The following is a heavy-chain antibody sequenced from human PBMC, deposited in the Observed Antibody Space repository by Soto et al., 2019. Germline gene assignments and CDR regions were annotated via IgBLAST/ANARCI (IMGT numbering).Heavy chain of an antibody. CDR3: ARRNSGWYFDL. J-gene: IGHJ2*01. V-gene: IGHV3-23*01. CDR2: ISGSGDST. D-gene: IGHD4-4*01. CDR1: GFTFSSYA. Sequence: EVQLLESGGGLVQPGGSLRLSCAASGFTFSSYAMNWVRQAPGKGLQWVSVISGSGDSTYYADSVKGRFTISRDNSKSTLYLQMNSLRAEDTAVYYCARRNSGWYFDLWGRGTLVTVSS.